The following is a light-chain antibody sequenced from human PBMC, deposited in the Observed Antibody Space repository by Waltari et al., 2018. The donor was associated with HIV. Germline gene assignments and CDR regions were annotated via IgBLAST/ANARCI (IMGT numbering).Light chain of an antibody. Sequence: EIVMTQYPATLSVFPGERATLSCRASQSISTNLAWYQQKPGQAPRPLIYGASTRATGIPARFSGTGSGTEFTLTISSLQSEDFAVYYCQQYDDWPPLSFGGGTRVEIK. V-gene: IGKV3-15*01. CDR1: QSISTN. CDR3: QQYDDWPPLS. CDR2: GAS. J-gene: IGKJ4*01.